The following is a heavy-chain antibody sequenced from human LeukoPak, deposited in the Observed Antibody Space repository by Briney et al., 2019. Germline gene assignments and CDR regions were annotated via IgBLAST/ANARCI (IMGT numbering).Heavy chain of an antibody. CDR3: ARGRYSSGWYGGY. V-gene: IGHV1-69*06. CDR2: IIPIFGTA. CDR1: GGTFSSYA. Sequence: SAKVSCKASGGTFSSYAISWVRQAPGQGLEWMGGIIPIFGTANYAQKFQGRVTITADKSTSTAYMELSSLRSEDTAVYYCARGRYSSGWYGGYWGQGTLVTVSS. D-gene: IGHD6-19*01. J-gene: IGHJ4*02.